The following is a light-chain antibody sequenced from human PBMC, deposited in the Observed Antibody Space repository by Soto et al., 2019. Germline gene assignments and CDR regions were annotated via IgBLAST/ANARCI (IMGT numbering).Light chain of an antibody. CDR3: CSYAGSSTWV. Sequence: QSALTQPAPVYGSPGQSITISCTGTSSDVGSYKFVSWYQQHPGKAPKLMIYEGSKRPSGVSNRFSGSKSGNTASLTISGLQAEDEADYYCCSYAGSSTWVFGTGTKVTVL. CDR2: EGS. J-gene: IGLJ1*01. V-gene: IGLV2-23*01. CDR1: SSDVGSYKF.